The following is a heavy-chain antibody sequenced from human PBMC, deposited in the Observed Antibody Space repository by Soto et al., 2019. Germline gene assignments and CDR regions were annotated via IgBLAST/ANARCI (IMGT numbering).Heavy chain of an antibody. CDR3: ARVPGRNGGHFWQQLDVEPYYYGMDV. CDR1: GFTFSSYG. V-gene: IGHV3-33*01. J-gene: IGHJ6*02. CDR2: IWYDGSNK. D-gene: IGHD6-13*01. Sequence: QTGGSLRLSCAASGFTFSSYGMHWVRQAPGKGLEWVAVIWYDGSNKYYADSVKGRFTISRDNSKNTLYLQMNSLRAEDTAVYYCARVPGRNGGHFWQQLDVEPYYYGMDVWGQGTTVTVSS.